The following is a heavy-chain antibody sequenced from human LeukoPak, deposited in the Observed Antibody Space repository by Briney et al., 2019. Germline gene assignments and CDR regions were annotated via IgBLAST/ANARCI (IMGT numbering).Heavy chain of an antibody. D-gene: IGHD4-11*01. CDR3: ARAPPSNYVDY. V-gene: IGHV4-61*02. Sequence: SQTLSLTCTVSGGSISSGSYYWSWIRQPAGKGLEWIGRIYTSGSTNYNPSLKSRGTISVDTSKNQFSLKLSSVTAADTAVYYCARAPPSNYVDYWGQGTLVTVSS. CDR2: IYTSGST. CDR1: GGSISSGSYY. J-gene: IGHJ4*02.